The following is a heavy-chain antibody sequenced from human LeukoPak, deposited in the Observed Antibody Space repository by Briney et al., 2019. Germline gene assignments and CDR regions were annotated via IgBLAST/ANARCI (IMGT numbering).Heavy chain of an antibody. CDR1: GFTFDESA. CDR3: AKGVGFEINWFDP. Sequence: PGGSLRLSCAASGFTFDESAMHWVRQAPGKGLEWVSGINWNSGDIGYAESVKGRFTISRDNARNSVYPQMNSLRAEDTALYYCAKGVGFEINWFDPRGQGIMVTVTS. D-gene: IGHD3-10*01. V-gene: IGHV3-9*01. J-gene: IGHJ5*02. CDR2: INWNSGDI.